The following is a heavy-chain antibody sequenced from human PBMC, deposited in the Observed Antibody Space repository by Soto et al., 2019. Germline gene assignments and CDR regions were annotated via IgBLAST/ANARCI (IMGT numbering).Heavy chain of an antibody. CDR1: GGSISSGGYS. CDR3: ARGGRYCSGGSCYQKKEYFQH. V-gene: IGHV4-30-2*01. D-gene: IGHD2-15*01. J-gene: IGHJ1*01. Sequence: QLQLQESGSGLVKPSQTLSLTCAVSGGSISSGGYSWSWIRQPPGKGLEWIGYIYHSGSTYYNPSLNSRVTISVDRSKNQFSLKLSSVTAADTAVYYCARGGRYCSGGSCYQKKEYFQHWGQGTLVTVSS. CDR2: IYHSGST.